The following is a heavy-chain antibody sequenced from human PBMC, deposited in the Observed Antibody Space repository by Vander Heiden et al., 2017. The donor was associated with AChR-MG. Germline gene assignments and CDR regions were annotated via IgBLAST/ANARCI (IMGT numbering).Heavy chain of an antibody. D-gene: IGHD3-16*01. CDR1: GFTFSSYA. V-gene: IGHV3-30-3*01. J-gene: IGHJ6*02. CDR2: ISYDGSNK. Sequence: QVQLVESGGGVVQPGRSLRLSCAASGFTFSSYARHWVRQAPGKGLEWVAVISYDGSNKYYADSVKGRFTISRDNSKNTLYLQMNSLRAEDTAVYYCARDRGLYYYYYGMDVWGQGTTVTVSS. CDR3: ARDRGLYYYYYGMDV.